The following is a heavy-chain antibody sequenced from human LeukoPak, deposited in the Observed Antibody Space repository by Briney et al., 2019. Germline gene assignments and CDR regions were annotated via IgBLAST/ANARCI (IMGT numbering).Heavy chain of an antibody. CDR3: ARGPLFYYYYGMDV. CDR2: ISYDGSNK. D-gene: IGHD2/OR15-2a*01. J-gene: IGHJ6*02. V-gene: IGHV3-30*03. Sequence: GGSLRLSCAASGLNFSTSGMHWVRQAPGKGLEWVAVISYDGSNKYYADSVKGRFTISRDNSKNTLYLQMNSLRAEDTAVYYCARGPLFYYYYGMDVWGQGTTVTVSS. CDR1: GLNFSTSG.